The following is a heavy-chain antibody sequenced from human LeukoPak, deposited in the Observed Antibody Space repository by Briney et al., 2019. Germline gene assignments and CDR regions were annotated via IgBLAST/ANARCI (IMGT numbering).Heavy chain of an antibody. D-gene: IGHD3-16*01. CDR2: ILNDGTWE. CDR1: GFTYSDYG. CDR3: VKGGSISHNWFDS. Sequence: GGSLRLSCAASGFTYSDYGVHWVRQAPRRGLEWVAFILNDGTWEYYPDSVKGRLTISRDNSRNTLYLQMNSVRLEDTAIYYCVKGGSISHNWFDSWGQGTLVTVSS. J-gene: IGHJ5*01. V-gene: IGHV3-30*02.